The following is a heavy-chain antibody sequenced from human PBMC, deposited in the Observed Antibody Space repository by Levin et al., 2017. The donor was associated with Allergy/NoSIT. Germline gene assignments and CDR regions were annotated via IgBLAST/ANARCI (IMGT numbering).Heavy chain of an antibody. CDR2: ISSSTSVI. CDR3: VRDEVSVTPTEAYGWNY. V-gene: IGHV3-48*02. CDR1: GFTFSAYS. D-gene: IGHD4-17*01. J-gene: IGHJ4*02. Sequence: PGGSLRLSCAASGFTFSAYSFHWVRQPPGKGLEWLSYISSSTSVINYADSVKGRFTISRDNARNSLFLQMNSLGDEDTALYYGVRDEVSVTPTEAYGWNYWGQGPLVTVSS.